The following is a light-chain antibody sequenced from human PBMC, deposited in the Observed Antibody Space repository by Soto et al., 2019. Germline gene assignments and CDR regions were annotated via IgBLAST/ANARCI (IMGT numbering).Light chain of an antibody. CDR1: QSLGNNY. V-gene: IGKV3-20*01. Sequence: ELTQSRGSLSLSPGQTATLSCRASQSLGNNYLAWVQQRPGQVPRLLIYGATHWASGISERFGGSGSGSEFTLTISGLEPEDSAVYYCQYYGDSPTFGQGTKVEI. CDR2: GAT. CDR3: QYYGDSPT. J-gene: IGKJ1*01.